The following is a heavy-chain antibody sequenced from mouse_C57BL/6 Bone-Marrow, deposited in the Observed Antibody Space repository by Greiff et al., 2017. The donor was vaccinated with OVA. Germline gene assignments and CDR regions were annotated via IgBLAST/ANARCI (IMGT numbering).Heavy chain of an antibody. D-gene: IGHD1-1*01. CDR1: GYTFTSYW. Sequence: QVQLQQPGAELVKPGASVKMSCKASGYTFTSYWITWVKQRPGQGLEWIGDIYPGSGSTNYNEKFKSKATLTVDKSSTTAYMQLRCLKSNDSAVDYCAREGGFTTVVAKGYWGKGTTLTVSS. CDR2: IYPGSGST. J-gene: IGHJ2*01. CDR3: AREGGFTTVVAKGY. V-gene: IGHV1-55*01.